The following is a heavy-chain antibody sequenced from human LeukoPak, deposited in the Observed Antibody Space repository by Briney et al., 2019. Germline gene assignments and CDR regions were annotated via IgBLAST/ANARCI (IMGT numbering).Heavy chain of an antibody. V-gene: IGHV3-7*05. Sequence: GGSPRLSCAASGFTFSRYWMSWVRQAPGKGLEWVANIKEDGSEKYYVDSVKGRFTISRDNAKNSLFLQMNSLRAEDTAVYYCASAIVLRPGSLDYWGQGTLVTVSS. J-gene: IGHJ4*02. CDR2: IKEDGSEK. CDR1: GFTFSRYW. CDR3: ASAIVLRPGSLDY. D-gene: IGHD3-22*01.